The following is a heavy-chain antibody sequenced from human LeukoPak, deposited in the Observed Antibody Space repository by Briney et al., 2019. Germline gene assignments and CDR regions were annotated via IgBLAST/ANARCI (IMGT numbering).Heavy chain of an antibody. V-gene: IGHV3-23*01. Sequence: PGGSLRLSCAASGFIFSNYAMNWVRQAPGKGLGWVSGISGSGGSTYYADSVKGRFTISRDNSKNTLYLQMNSLGAEDTAIYYCAKGHSSSDIDYWGQGTLVTVSS. J-gene: IGHJ4*02. CDR2: ISGSGGST. D-gene: IGHD6-6*01. CDR1: GFIFSNYA. CDR3: AKGHSSSDIDY.